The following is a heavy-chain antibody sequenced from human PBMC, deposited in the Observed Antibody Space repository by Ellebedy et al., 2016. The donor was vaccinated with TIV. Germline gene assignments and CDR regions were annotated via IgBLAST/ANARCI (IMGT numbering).Heavy chain of an antibody. CDR1: GFTFSSFA. CDR3: ARDRGDGYNQIDY. Sequence: GESLKISXAGSGFTFSSFAISWVRQAPGKGLEWVSVISGSGRNTQYEDSLKGRFTISRGNSNNTLYLQMNSLRDEDTALYYCARDRGDGYNQIDYWGQGTLVTVST. CDR2: ISGSGRNT. V-gene: IGHV3-23*01. J-gene: IGHJ4*02. D-gene: IGHD5-24*01.